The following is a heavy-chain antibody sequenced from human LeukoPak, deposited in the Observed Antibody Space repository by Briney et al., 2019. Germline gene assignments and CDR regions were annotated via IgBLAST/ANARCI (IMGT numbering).Heavy chain of an antibody. J-gene: IGHJ4*02. V-gene: IGHV3-21*01. CDR3: ARDDYSSGSGFDY. CDR1: GFTFSSYS. CDR2: ISSSSSYI. D-gene: IGHD6-19*01. Sequence: GGSLRLSCAASGFTFSSYSMNWVRQAPGKGLEWVSSISSSSSYIYYADSVKGRFTISRDNAKNSLYLQMNSLRAEDTAVYYCARDDYSSGSGFDYWGQGTLATVSS.